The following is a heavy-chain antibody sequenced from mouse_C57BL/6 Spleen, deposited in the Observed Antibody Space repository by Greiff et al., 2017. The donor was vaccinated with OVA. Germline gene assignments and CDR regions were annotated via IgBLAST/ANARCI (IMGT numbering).Heavy chain of an antibody. V-gene: IGHV1-15*01. Sequence: VQLQQSGAELVRPGASVKLSCKASGYTFTDYEMHWVKQTPVHGLEWIGAIDPETGGTAYNQKFKGKAILTADKSSSTAYMELRSLTSEDSAVYYCTRSYDYGAMDYWGQGTSVTVSS. J-gene: IGHJ4*01. CDR2: IDPETGGT. CDR3: TRSYDYGAMDY. CDR1: GYTFTDYE.